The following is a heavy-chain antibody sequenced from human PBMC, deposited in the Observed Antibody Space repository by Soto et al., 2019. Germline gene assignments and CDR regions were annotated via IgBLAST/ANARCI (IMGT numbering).Heavy chain of an antibody. V-gene: IGHV3-23*01. CDR3: AKGYYNWDNWFDP. D-gene: IGHD1-20*01. Sequence: EVQLLESGGGLVQPGGSLRLSCTASGFTFSIYAMSWVRQAPGKGLEWVSTISGSGGSTYYADSVKGRFTISRDNSKNTLYLQMNSLRAEDTAVYYCAKGYYNWDNWFDPWGQGTLVTVSS. J-gene: IGHJ5*02. CDR2: ISGSGGST. CDR1: GFTFSIYA.